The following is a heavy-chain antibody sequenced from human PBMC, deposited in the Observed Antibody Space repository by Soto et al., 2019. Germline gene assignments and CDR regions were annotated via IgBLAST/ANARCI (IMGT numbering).Heavy chain of an antibody. V-gene: IGHV3-23*01. J-gene: IGHJ4*02. CDR3: AKRDDYDSATFSPLFES. D-gene: IGHD3-22*01. CDR1: GFTFSGYA. CDR2: ITGDGHRT. Sequence: EVQLLESGGGLVQPGGSLRLSCTASGFTFSGYAMSWVRQSPGKELEWVAAITGDGHRTYYADSVEGRFTISRDNSKKTLFLQMNSLRTEDTAIYHCAKRDDYDSATFSPLFESWGQGVLVTVSS.